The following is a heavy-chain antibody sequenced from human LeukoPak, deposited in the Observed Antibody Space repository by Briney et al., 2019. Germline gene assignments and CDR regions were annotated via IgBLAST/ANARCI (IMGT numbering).Heavy chain of an antibody. Sequence: GGSLRLSCAASGFTFSSYWMSWVRQAPGKGLEWVANIRQDGSEKYYVDSVKGRFTNSRDNVENSMFLQMNSLRAEDTAVYYCVRDGRSGWHFDYWGQGALVTVSS. CDR2: IRQDGSEK. CDR3: VRDGRSGWHFDY. CDR1: GFTFSSYW. J-gene: IGHJ4*02. V-gene: IGHV3-7*01. D-gene: IGHD6-19*01.